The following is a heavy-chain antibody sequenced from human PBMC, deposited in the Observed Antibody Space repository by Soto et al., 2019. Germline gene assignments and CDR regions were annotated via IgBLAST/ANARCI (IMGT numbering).Heavy chain of an antibody. J-gene: IGHJ4*02. CDR3: ARGRPSYYDFWSGYYQL. D-gene: IGHD3-3*01. CDR1: GFTFSSYW. V-gene: IGHV3-74*01. Sequence: GGSLRLSCAASGFTFSSYWMHWVRQAPGKGLVWVSRINSDGSSTSYADSVKGRFTISRDDAKNTLYLQMNSLRAKDTAVYYCARGRPSYYDFWSGYYQLWGQGTLVTVSS. CDR2: INSDGSST.